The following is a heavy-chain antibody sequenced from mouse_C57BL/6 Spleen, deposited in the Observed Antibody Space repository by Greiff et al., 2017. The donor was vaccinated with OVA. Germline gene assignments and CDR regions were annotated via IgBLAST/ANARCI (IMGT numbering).Heavy chain of an antibody. CDR1: GFNIKNTY. V-gene: IGHV14-3*01. CDR3: ARVYYGSSYDFDV. D-gene: IGHD1-1*01. CDR2: IDPANGNT. J-gene: IGHJ1*03. Sequence: EVQLQQSVAELVRPGASVKLSCTASGFNIKNTYMHWVKQRPEQGLVWIGRIDPANGNTKYAPKFQGKATITADTSSNTAYLQLSSLTSEDTAIYYCARVYYGSSYDFDVWGTGTTVTVSS.